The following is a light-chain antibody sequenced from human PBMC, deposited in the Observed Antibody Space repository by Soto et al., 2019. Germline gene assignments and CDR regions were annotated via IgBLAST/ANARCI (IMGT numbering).Light chain of an antibody. V-gene: IGKV3-20*01. Sequence: EIVLTQSPGTLSLSPGERATLSCRASQSVSSNYLAWYQQKPGQPPRLLISDASSRATGIPDRFSGSGSGTVFTLTISGLEPEDFAVYYGQHEGRSPPSWTFGQGTKVEIK. CDR3: QHEGRSPPSWT. J-gene: IGKJ1*01. CDR1: QSVSSNY. CDR2: DAS.